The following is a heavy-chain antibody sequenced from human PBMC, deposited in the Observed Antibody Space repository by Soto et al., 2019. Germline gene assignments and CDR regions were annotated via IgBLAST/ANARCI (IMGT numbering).Heavy chain of an antibody. V-gene: IGHV4-59*01. CDR1: GGSISRYY. D-gene: IGHD3-10*01. J-gene: IGHJ5*02. CDR2: IYYSGST. CDR3: ARVPGSGGYYGWFDP. Sequence: QVQLQESGPGLVKPSETLSLTCTVSGGSISRYYWNWIRQPPGKGLELIGYIYYSGSTNYNPSLPTPITISVDTTKTRSSLRLSSVTAAGTAAYYCARVPGSGGYYGWFDPWGQGTLVTVSS.